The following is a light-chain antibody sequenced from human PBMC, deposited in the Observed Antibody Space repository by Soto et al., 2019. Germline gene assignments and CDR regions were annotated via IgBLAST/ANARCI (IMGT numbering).Light chain of an antibody. CDR1: QSFSSSY. Sequence: EIVLTQSPGTLSLSPGERATLSCRASQSFSSSYLAWYQQKPGQAPRLLIYGASSRATGLPDRFSGSGSGTAFTLTISRLEPEDFAVYYCQQYGTSITFVQGTRLEI. CDR3: QQYGTSIT. V-gene: IGKV3-20*01. CDR2: GAS. J-gene: IGKJ5*01.